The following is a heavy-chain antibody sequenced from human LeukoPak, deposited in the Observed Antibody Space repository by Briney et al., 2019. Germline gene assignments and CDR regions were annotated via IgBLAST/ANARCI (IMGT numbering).Heavy chain of an antibody. Sequence: PSETLSLTCAVYGGSFSGYYWSWISQPPGKGLEWIGEINHSGSTNYNTSLKSRVTISVDTSKNQFSLKLSSVTAADTAVYYCAASSSTSYLWDYGMDVWGQGTTVTVSS. V-gene: IGHV4-34*01. D-gene: IGHD2-2*01. CDR2: INHSGST. CDR1: GGSFSGYY. CDR3: AASSSTSYLWDYGMDV. J-gene: IGHJ6*02.